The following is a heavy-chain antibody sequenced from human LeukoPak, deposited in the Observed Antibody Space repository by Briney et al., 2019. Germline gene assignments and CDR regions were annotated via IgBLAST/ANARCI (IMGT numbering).Heavy chain of an antibody. CDR1: GGSISSYY. V-gene: IGHV4-4*07. Sequence: SETLSLTCTVSGGSISSYYWSWIRQPAGKGLEWIGRIYTSGSTNYNPSLKSRVTISVDTSKNQFSLKLSSVTAADTAVYYCARRMDNNYYDSSGYYYANWFDPWGQGTLVTVSS. J-gene: IGHJ5*02. D-gene: IGHD3-22*01. CDR2: IYTSGST. CDR3: ARRMDNNYYDSSGYYYANWFDP.